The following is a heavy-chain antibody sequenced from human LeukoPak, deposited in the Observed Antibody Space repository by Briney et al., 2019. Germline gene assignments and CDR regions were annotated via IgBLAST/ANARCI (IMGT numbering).Heavy chain of an antibody. Sequence: ASVKVSCKASGYTFTSYYVHWVRQAPGQGPEWMGIINPSGDATRYAQKFQGRVTMTRDMSTSTVYMDLSSLRSDDTALYYCARDRDRSGSDLFDYWGQGTLVTVSS. CDR3: ARDRDRSGSDLFDY. V-gene: IGHV1-46*01. D-gene: IGHD3-22*01. CDR1: GYTFTSYY. CDR2: INPSGDAT. J-gene: IGHJ4*02.